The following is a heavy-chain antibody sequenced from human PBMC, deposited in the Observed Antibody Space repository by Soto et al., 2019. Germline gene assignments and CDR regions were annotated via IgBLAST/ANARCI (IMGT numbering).Heavy chain of an antibody. CDR3: ARKAWPRLDY. J-gene: IGHJ4*02. Sequence: QLRLQESGPGLVKPSETLSLTCSISGGSITASVWWTWVRLTPEKGLQWIGEVFHTGSVNYNPSLQSRLTISVDKSMGQFSLRLTSVTAADTAVYYCARKAWPRLDYWGQGDLVTVSS. CDR1: GGSITASVW. V-gene: IGHV4-4*02. CDR2: VFHTGSV.